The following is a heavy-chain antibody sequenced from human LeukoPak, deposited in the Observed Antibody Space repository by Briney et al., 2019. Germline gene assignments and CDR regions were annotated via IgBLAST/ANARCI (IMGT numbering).Heavy chain of an antibody. D-gene: IGHD5-12*01. J-gene: IGHJ5*02. V-gene: IGHV3-23*01. CDR3: ATSGYTGYDHPS. CDR1: GFTFSSYA. Sequence: PGGSLRLSCVAYGFTFSSYAMAWVRQAPGKGLEWVSVITGGSGGDTFYADSVKGRFTISRDNSKNTLYLHMNSLRAEDTAVHYCATSGYTGYDHPSWGQGTLVTV. CDR2: ITGGSGGDT.